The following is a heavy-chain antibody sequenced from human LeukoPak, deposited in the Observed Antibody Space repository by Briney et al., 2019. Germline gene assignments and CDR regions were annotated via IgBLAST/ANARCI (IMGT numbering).Heavy chain of an antibody. Sequence: SVKVSCKASGGTLSSYAISWVRQAPGQGLEWMGGIIPIFGTANYAQKFQGRVTITADGSTSTAYMELSSLRSEDTAVYYCARDGPIGYCSGGSCYGGFDYWGQGTLVTVSS. CDR2: IIPIFGTA. J-gene: IGHJ4*02. V-gene: IGHV1-69*01. CDR3: ARDGPIGYCSGGSCYGGFDY. CDR1: GGTLSSYA. D-gene: IGHD2-15*01.